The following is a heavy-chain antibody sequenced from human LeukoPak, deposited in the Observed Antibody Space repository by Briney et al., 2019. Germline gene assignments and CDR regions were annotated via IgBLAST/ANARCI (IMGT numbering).Heavy chain of an antibody. CDR3: AKDLSWNTADR. V-gene: IGHV3-74*01. Sequence: PGGSLRLSCVGSGFIYTDYCMHWFRQAPGKGPVWVSRINPDGTIIDYADSVKGRFSISRDNAKNLLYLQMNGLRADDTAVYYCAKDLSWNTADRWGQGILVTVSS. J-gene: IGHJ5*02. D-gene: IGHD5-18*01. CDR2: INPDGTII. CDR1: GFIYTDYC.